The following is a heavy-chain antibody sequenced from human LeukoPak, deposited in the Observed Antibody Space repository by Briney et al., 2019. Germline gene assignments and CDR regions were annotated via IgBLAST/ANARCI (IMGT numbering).Heavy chain of an antibody. D-gene: IGHD2-15*01. CDR1: GFPLSSYA. CDR2: TSSSDPGT. Sequence: PGGSLRLSCAASGFPLSSYAMSWVRQGPGKGLEWVAATSSSDPGTYHADSVRGWCTISRDNSKNTLYLQMNGLRVEDAAVYYCARAPVTSCRGAFCYPFDYWGQGTLVTVSS. J-gene: IGHJ4*02. CDR3: ARAPVTSCRGAFCYPFDY. V-gene: IGHV3-23*01.